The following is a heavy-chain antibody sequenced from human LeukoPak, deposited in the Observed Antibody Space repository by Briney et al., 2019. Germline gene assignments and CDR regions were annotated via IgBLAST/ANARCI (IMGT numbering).Heavy chain of an antibody. V-gene: IGHV3-49*03. J-gene: IGHJ4*02. Sequence: QPGGCLRLSCTASVFTFGDYSLSWFRQAPWKGLEWLSFIRSKDHGGTTEYAASVKGRFTISRDDSNSIAYLQMNSLIIEDTAVYFCTRDPHYYHGNPHDFWGQGTRVTVSS. CDR2: IRSKDHGGTT. D-gene: IGHD4-23*01. CDR3: TRDPHYYHGNPHDF. CDR1: VFTFGDYS.